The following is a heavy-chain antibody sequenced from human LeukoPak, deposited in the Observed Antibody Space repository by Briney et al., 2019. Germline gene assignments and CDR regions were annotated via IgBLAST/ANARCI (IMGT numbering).Heavy chain of an antibody. CDR3: ARDMVGYYDSSGYYSYYYYGMDV. Sequence: GGSLRLSCAASGFTFSSYAMSWVRQAPGKGLEWVSAIRGSGGSTYYADSVKGRFTISRDNAKNSLYLQMNSLRAEDTAVYYCARDMVGYYDSSGYYSYYYYGMDVWGQGTTVTVSS. D-gene: IGHD3-22*01. CDR2: IRGSGGST. CDR1: GFTFSSYA. J-gene: IGHJ6*02. V-gene: IGHV3-23*01.